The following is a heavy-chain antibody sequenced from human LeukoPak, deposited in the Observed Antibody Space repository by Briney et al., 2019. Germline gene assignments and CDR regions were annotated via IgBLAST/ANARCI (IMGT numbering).Heavy chain of an antibody. V-gene: IGHV4-38-2*02. CDR1: GYSISNGYY. Sequence: PSETLSLTCTVSGYSISNGYYWGWVRQPPGKGLEWIGSIYYSGSTYYNPSLKSRVTISVDTSKNQFSLKLSSVTAADTAVYYCARYYGSGSYYNGNPDYWGQGTLVTVSS. D-gene: IGHD3-10*01. CDR2: IYYSGST. J-gene: IGHJ4*02. CDR3: ARYYGSGSYYNGNPDY.